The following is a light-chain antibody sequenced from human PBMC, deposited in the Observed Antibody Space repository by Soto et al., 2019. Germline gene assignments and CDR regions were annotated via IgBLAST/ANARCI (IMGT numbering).Light chain of an antibody. Sequence: EIVMTQSPATLSVSPGERATLSFRASQRVSSNLSWYQQKPGQAPRLLIYGASTSATGVPARFSGSGSGTEFTLTISSLQSEDFAVYYCQQYSNWPWTFGQGTKVDIK. CDR1: QRVSSN. V-gene: IGKV3-15*01. CDR3: QQYSNWPWT. CDR2: GAS. J-gene: IGKJ1*01.